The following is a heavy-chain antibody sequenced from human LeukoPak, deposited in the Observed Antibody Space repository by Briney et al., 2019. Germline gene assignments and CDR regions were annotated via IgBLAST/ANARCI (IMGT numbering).Heavy chain of an antibody. CDR3: GTPHSGH. V-gene: IGHV4-34*01. D-gene: IGHD3-10*01. CDR2: INHSGST. J-gene: IGHJ4*02. CDR1: GGSFSAYY. Sequence: PSETLSLTCAVYGGSFSAYYWSWIRQPPGKGLEWIGEINHSGSTNYNPSLKSRVTISVDTSKNQFSLKLSSVTAADTAVYYCGTPHSGHWGQGTLVTVSS.